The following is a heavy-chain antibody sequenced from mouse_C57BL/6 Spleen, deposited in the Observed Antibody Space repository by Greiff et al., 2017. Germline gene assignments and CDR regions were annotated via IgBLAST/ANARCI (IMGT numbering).Heavy chain of an antibody. CDR3: ARWGGLRGYYAMDY. J-gene: IGHJ4*01. V-gene: IGHV1-77*01. CDR2: IGPGSGST. CDR1: GYTFTDYY. Sequence: VQLQQSGAELVKPGASVKISCKASGYTFTDYYINWVKQRPGQGLEWIGKIGPGSGSTYYNEKFKGKATLTADKSSSTAYMQLSSLTSEDSAVYYCARWGGLRGYYAMDYWGQGTSVTVSS. D-gene: IGHD2-4*01.